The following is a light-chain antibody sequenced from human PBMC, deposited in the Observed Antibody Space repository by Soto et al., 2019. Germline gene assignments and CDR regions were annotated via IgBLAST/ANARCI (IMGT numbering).Light chain of an antibody. Sequence: EIVMTQSPATLSVSPGERATLSCRASQSVSSNLAWYQQKPGQAPRLLIFGASTRATGIPARFRGSGSGTDFTLTISGLQSEDFAVYYCQQYNKWPPWTFGQGTKVEIK. CDR2: GAS. V-gene: IGKV3-15*01. CDR1: QSVSSN. CDR3: QQYNKWPPWT. J-gene: IGKJ1*01.